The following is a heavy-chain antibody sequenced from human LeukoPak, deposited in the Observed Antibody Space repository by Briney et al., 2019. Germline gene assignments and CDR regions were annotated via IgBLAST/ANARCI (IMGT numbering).Heavy chain of an antibody. CDR1: GFTFDDYA. J-gene: IGHJ4*02. D-gene: IGHD5-18*01. V-gene: IGHV3-9*01. Sequence: QSGGSLRLSCAASGFTFDDYAMHWVRQAPGKGLEWVSGISWNSGSIGYADSVKGRFTISRDNAKNSLYLQMNSLRAEDTAVYYCARDLAVDTATFDYWGQGTLVTVS. CDR2: ISWNSGSI. CDR3: ARDLAVDTATFDY.